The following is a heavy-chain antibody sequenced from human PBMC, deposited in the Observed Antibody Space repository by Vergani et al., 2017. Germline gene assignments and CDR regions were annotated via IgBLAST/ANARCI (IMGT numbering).Heavy chain of an antibody. CDR1: GGSVSSGGYS. D-gene: IGHD4-11*01. CDR2: IYYSGST. CDR3: AKDGDSNYDGYYMDV. Sequence: QLQLQESGSGLVKPSQTLSLTCAVSGGSVSSGGYSWSWIRQPPGKGLEWIGYIYYSGSTFYNPSLKSRVTISVDRSKNQFSLKLNSVTAADTAVYYCAKDGDSNYDGYYMDVWGKGTTVTVSS. V-gene: IGHV4-30-2*01. J-gene: IGHJ6*03.